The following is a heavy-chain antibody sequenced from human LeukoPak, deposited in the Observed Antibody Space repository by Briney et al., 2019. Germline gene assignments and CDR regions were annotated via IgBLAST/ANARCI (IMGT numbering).Heavy chain of an antibody. D-gene: IGHD4-11*01. CDR3: ARASTDYYYYMDV. Sequence: HPGGSLRLSCAASGFTFSSYGMHWVRQAPGKGLEWVAFIRYDGSNKYYADSVKGRFTISRDNSKNTLYLQMDSLRAEDTAVYYCARASTDYYYYMDVWGKGTTVTVSS. CDR2: IRYDGSNK. CDR1: GFTFSSYG. J-gene: IGHJ6*03. V-gene: IGHV3-30*02.